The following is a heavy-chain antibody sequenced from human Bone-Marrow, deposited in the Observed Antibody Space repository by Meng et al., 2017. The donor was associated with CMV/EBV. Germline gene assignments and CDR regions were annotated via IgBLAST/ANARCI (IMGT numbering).Heavy chain of an antibody. J-gene: IGHJ5*02. D-gene: IGHD4-11*01. CDR3: ARRDSNYLDWFDP. V-gene: IGHV4-39*01. Sequence: SETLSLTCTVSGGSISSSSYYWGGIRQPPGKGLEWIGSIYYSGSTYYNPSLKSRVTISVDTSKNQFSLKLSSVTAADTAVYYCARRDSNYLDWFDPWGQGTLVTVSS. CDR2: IYYSGST. CDR1: GGSISSSSYY.